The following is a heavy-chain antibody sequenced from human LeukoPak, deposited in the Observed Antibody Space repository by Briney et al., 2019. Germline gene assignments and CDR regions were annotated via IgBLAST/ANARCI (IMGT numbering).Heavy chain of an antibody. CDR1: GFTFSSYA. Sequence: GGSLRLSCAASGFTFSSYAISWVRQAPGKGLEWVSAISGSGGSTYYADSVKGRFTISRDNSKNTLYLQMNSLRAEDTAVYYCAKVPQKNYYYYGMDVWGQGTTVTVSS. V-gene: IGHV3-23*01. CDR3: AKVPQKNYYYYGMDV. J-gene: IGHJ6*02. CDR2: ISGSGGST.